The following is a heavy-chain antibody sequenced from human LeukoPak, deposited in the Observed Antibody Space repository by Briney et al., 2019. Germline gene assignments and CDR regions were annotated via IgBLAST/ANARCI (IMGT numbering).Heavy chain of an antibody. CDR1: GGTFSSYA. CDR2: IIPILGIA. CDR3: ARGDCYDY. J-gene: IGHJ4*02. V-gene: IGHV1-69*04. Sequence: ASVKVSCKTSGGTFSSYAISWVRQAPGQGLEWMGRIIPILGIANYAQKLQGRVTMTTDTSTSTAYMELRSLRSDDTAVYYCARGDCYDYWGQGTLVTVSS.